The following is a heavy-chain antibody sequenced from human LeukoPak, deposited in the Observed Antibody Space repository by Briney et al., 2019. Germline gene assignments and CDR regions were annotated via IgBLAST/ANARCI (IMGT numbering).Heavy chain of an antibody. CDR1: GGSFSGYY. D-gene: IGHD6-13*01. Sequence: SETLSLTCAVYGGSFSGYYWSWIRQPPGKGLEWIGEINHSGSTNYNPSLKSRVTISVDTSKNQFSLKLSSVTAADTAVYYCARDSGSSWYLPHQPLDYWGQGTLVTVSS. CDR2: INHSGST. CDR3: ARDSGSSWYLPHQPLDY. V-gene: IGHV4-34*01. J-gene: IGHJ4*02.